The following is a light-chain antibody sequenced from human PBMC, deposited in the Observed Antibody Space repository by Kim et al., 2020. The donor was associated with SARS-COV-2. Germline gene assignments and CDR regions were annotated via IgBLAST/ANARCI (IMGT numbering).Light chain of an antibody. CDR3: QSYSSSVV. V-gene: IGLV3-1*01. J-gene: IGLJ3*02. CDR2: DDS. Sequence: SVSPRQAGIISCSGNKGGNKAACWQQQTPHQSPVLVNYDDSKRSSVTPRRFSGNNSNNATLLTISATPANDAAYYCWQSYSSSVVFGGGTQLTVL. CDR1: KGGNKA.